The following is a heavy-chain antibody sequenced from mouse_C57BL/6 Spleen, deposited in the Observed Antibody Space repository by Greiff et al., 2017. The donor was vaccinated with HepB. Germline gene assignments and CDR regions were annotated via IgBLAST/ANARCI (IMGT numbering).Heavy chain of an antibody. D-gene: IGHD1-1*01. CDR1: GFNIKDYY. V-gene: IGHV14-1*01. CDR2: IDPEDGDT. Sequence: EVKVVESGAELVRPGASVKLSCTASGFNIKDYYMHWVKQRPEQGLEWIGRIDPEDGDTEYAPKFQGKATMTADTSSNTAYLQLSSLTSEDTAVYYCTTDYGSRFYAMDYWGQGTSVTVSS. CDR3: TTDYGSRFYAMDY. J-gene: IGHJ4*01.